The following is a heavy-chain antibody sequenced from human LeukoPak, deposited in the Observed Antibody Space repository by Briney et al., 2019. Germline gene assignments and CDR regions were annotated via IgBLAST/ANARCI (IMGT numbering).Heavy chain of an antibody. J-gene: IGHJ4*02. CDR3: ARVSPNTVTTLQYFDY. Sequence: GGSLRLSCAASGFTFSSYDMHWVRQAPGKGLEWVAVISYDGSNKYYVDSVKGRFNISRDNSKSTLFLQMNSLRAEDTAVYYCARVSPNTVTTLQYFDYWGQGTLVTVSS. CDR2: ISYDGSNK. V-gene: IGHV3-30*03. D-gene: IGHD4-17*01. CDR1: GFTFSSYD.